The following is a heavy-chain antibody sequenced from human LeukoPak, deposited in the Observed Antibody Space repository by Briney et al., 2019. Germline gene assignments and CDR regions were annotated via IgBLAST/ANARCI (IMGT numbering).Heavy chain of an antibody. CDR2: ISSSSSYI. J-gene: IGHJ4*02. CDR3: ARSLSDYGDYGKWVY. V-gene: IGHV3-21*01. D-gene: IGHD4-17*01. CDR1: GFTFSSYS. Sequence: GGSLRLSCAASGFTFSSYSMNWVRQAPGKGLEWVSSISSSSSYIYYADSVKGRFTISRDNAKNSLYLQMNSLRAEDTAVYYCARSLSDYGDYGKWVYWGQGTLVTVSS.